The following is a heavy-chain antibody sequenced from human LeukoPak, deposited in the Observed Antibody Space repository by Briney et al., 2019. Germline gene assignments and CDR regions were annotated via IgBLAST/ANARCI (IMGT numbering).Heavy chain of an antibody. V-gene: IGHV4-59*01. Sequence: SETLSLTCTVSGYSISSYYWSWIRQPPGKGLEWIGYIYYSGSTNYNPSLKSRVTISVDTSKNQFSLKLSSVTAADTAVYYCALRFLEWLPGGAFDIWGQGTMVTVSS. CDR2: IYYSGST. CDR3: ALRFLEWLPGGAFDI. CDR1: GYSISSYY. J-gene: IGHJ3*02. D-gene: IGHD3-3*01.